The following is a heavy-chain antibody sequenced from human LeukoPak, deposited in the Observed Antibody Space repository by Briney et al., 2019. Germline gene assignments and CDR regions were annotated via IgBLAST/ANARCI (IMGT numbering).Heavy chain of an antibody. V-gene: IGHV5-51*01. D-gene: IGHD2-21*02. J-gene: IGHJ4*02. CDR2: IYPGDYET. Sequence: GESLQISCEGSGYSFSNYWICWVRQMPGKGLEWMGIIYPGDYETRYSPSFQGLVTISVDKSISTAYLQWSSLKASDTAMYYCAIPPGYCGNDCSFDHWGQGTLVTVSS. CDR3: AIPPGYCGNDCSFDH. CDR1: GYSFSNYW.